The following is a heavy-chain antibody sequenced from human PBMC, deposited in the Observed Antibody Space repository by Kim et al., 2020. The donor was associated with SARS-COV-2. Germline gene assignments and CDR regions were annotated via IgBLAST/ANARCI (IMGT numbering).Heavy chain of an antibody. J-gene: IGHJ4*02. CDR1: GFTFSSYS. CDR3: ARTGLINYDFWSGYYNAPGD. Sequence: GGSLRLSCAASGFTFSSYSMNWVRQAPGKGLEWVSSISSSSSYIFYADSVKGRFTISRDNAKNSLYLQMSSLRAEDTAVYYCARTGLINYDFWSGYYNAPGDWGPGTLVTVSS. V-gene: IGHV3-21*01. CDR2: ISSSSSYI. D-gene: IGHD3-3*01.